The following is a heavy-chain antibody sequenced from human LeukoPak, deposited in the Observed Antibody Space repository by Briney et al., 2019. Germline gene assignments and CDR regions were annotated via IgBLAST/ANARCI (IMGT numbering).Heavy chain of an antibody. J-gene: IGHJ4*02. CDR1: GFMFHDYA. D-gene: IGHD6-19*01. V-gene: IGHV3-43*02. Sequence: GGSLRLSCAAPGFMFHDYAIHWVRQAPGKGLERVSLISGDGGSTFYADSVKGRFTISRDNSKNSLYLQMNSLRSDDTALYYCARESESSGWYDYWGQGTLVTVSS. CDR2: ISGDGGST. CDR3: ARESESSGWYDY.